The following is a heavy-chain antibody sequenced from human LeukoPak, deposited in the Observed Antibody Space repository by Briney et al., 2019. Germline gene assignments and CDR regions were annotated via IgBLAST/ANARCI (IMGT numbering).Heavy chain of an antibody. CDR1: GFTFSAYS. V-gene: IGHV3-23*01. Sequence: GGSLSLSCAASGFTFSAYSMSWVRQAPGKWPEWVAGISGGAGSPVYADSVKGRFTISRDNSQNMLFLQMDSLRAEDTALYYCAKRCSVARGTTGWDYWGQGTLVTVSS. CDR3: AKRCSVARGTTGWDY. D-gene: IGHD1-1*01. CDR2: ISGGAGSP. J-gene: IGHJ4*02.